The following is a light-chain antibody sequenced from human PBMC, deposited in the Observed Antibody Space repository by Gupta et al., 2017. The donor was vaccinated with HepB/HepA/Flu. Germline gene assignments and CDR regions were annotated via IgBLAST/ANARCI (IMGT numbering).Light chain of an antibody. CDR2: AAS. V-gene: IGKV1-39*01. CDR1: QSISSY. J-gene: IGKJ2*01. Sequence: DIQMTQSPSSLSASVGDRVTITCRASQSISSYLNWYQQKPGKAPKLLIYAASSLQSGVPSRFSGSGSGTDFTLTISSLQPEYFATYYCQQSDSTPLTFGQGTKLEIK. CDR3: QQSDSTPLT.